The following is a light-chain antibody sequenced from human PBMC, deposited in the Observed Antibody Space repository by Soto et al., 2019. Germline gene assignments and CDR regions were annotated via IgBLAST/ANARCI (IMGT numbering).Light chain of an antibody. V-gene: IGLV2-14*01. CDR1: SSDVGAYNY. CDR3: SSYTSSTTLLYV. Sequence: QSALTQPASGSGSPGQSITISCTGTSSDVGAYNYVSWYQQHPGKATKLMIYDVSNRPSGVSNRFSGSKSGNTASLTISGLQAEDEADYYCSSYTSSTTLLYVFGTGTKLTVL. J-gene: IGLJ1*01. CDR2: DVS.